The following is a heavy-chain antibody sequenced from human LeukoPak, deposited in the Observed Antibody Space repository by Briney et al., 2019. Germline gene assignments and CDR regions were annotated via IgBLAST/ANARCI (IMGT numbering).Heavy chain of an antibody. V-gene: IGHV3-7*01. CDR3: AKVPRDSDCY. Sequence: GGSLRLSCAVSGGTFSAYWMAWVRQSPGKGLEWVAEINEDGSVKYYVDSMKGRFTISRDNAKNSLYLQMNSLGAEDAAVYYCAKVPRDSDCYWGQGTLVTVSS. CDR1: GGTFSAYW. D-gene: IGHD2-21*02. CDR2: INEDGSVK. J-gene: IGHJ4*02.